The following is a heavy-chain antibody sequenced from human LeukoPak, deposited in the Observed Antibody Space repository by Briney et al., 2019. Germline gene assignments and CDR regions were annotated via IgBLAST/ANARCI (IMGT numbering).Heavy chain of an antibody. CDR2: IYYSGST. J-gene: IGHJ6*02. Sequence: SETLSLTCTVSGGSISSYYWSWIRQPPGKGLERIGYIYYSGSTNYNPSLKSRVTISVDTSKNQFSLKLSSVTAADTAVYYCARAKSPPYYYGMDVWGQGTTVTVSS. CDR1: GGSISSYY. CDR3: ARAKSPPYYYGMDV. V-gene: IGHV4-59*01.